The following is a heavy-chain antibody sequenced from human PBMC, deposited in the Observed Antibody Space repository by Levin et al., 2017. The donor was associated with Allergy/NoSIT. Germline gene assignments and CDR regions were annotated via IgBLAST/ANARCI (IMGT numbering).Heavy chain of an antibody. V-gene: IGHV3-23*01. Sequence: GGSLRLSCAASGFTFASYAMAWVRQAPGKGLEWVSTLIASGDKTFYADSVKGRFTISRDTSKNTLYLQMNSLTADDSAIYYCAKAKFTTGCSGDSWGQGTLVTVSS. CDR2: LIASGDKT. J-gene: IGHJ4*02. D-gene: IGHD3-10*02. CDR1: GFTFASYA. CDR3: AKAKFTTGCSGDS.